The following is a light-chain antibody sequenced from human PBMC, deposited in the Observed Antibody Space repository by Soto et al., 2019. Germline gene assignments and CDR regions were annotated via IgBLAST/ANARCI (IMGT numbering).Light chain of an antibody. CDR3: SSYTGSTLV. V-gene: IGLV2-14*01. Sequence: QSALTQPASVSGSPGQAITISCTGTSSDVGAYNYVSWYQQHPGKAPKLIIYDVSNRPSGVSYRLSGSKSGNTASLTISGLQAEDEADYYCSSYTGSTLVFGGGTKLTVL. CDR1: SSDVGAYNY. J-gene: IGLJ2*01. CDR2: DVS.